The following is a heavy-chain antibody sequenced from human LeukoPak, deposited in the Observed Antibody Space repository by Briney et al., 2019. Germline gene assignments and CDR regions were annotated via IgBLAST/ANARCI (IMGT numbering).Heavy chain of an antibody. V-gene: IGHV1-24*01. Sequence: ASVKVSCKVSGYTLTELSMHWVRQAPGKGLEWMGGFDPEDGETIYAQKFQGRVTMTEDTSTDTACMELSSLRSEDTAVYYCATGTRSSGAFDIWGQGTMVTVSS. J-gene: IGHJ3*02. D-gene: IGHD3-10*01. CDR1: GYTLTELS. CDR2: FDPEDGET. CDR3: ATGTRSSGAFDI.